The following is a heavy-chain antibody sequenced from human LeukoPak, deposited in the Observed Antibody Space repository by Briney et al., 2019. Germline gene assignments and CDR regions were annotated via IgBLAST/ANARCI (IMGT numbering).Heavy chain of an antibody. CDR2: ISYDGSNK. CDR1: GFTFSGYA. CDR3: ARDLVVVPAAVYYYYGMDV. J-gene: IGHJ6*04. V-gene: IGHV3-30*04. Sequence: GRSLRLSCAASGFTFSGYAMHWVRQAPGKGLEWVAVISYDGSNKYYADSVKGRFTISRDNSKNTLYLQMNSLRAEDTAVYYCARDLVVVPAAVYYYYGMDVWGKGTTVTVSS. D-gene: IGHD2-2*01.